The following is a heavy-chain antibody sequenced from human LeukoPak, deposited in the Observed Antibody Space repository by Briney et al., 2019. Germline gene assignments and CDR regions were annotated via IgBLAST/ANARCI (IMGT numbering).Heavy chain of an antibody. V-gene: IGHV4-39*02. D-gene: IGHD3-22*01. CDR2: IYYSGRT. CDR1: GGFISSSSYY. J-gene: IGHJ1*01. CDR3: ARRRYYDSTGYFD. Sequence: SETLSLTCTVSGGFISSSSYYWGWIRQPPGKGLEWIGGIYYSGRTYYNPSLRSRVSISLDTSMNHFSLTLSSVTAADTAVYYCARRRYYDSTGYFDWGRGSLVIVSS.